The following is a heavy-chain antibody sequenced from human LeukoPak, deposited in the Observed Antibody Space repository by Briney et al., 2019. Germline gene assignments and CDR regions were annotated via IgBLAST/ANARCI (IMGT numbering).Heavy chain of an antibody. J-gene: IGHJ2*01. CDR1: GGSISSGDYY. CDR3: ARAHAGYDSSGYYNVRWYFDL. D-gene: IGHD3-22*01. V-gene: IGHV4-30-4*01. Sequence: SETLSLTCTVSGGSISSGDYYWSWIRQPPGKGLEWIGYIYYSGSTYYNPSLKSRVTISVDTSKNQFSLKLSSVTAADTAVYYCARAHAGYDSSGYYNVRWYFDLWGRGTLVTVSS. CDR2: IYYSGST.